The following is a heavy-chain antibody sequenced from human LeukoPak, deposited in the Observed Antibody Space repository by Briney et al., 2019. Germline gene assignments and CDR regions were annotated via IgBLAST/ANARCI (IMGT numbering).Heavy chain of an antibody. Sequence: PGGSLRLSCAASGFTFCSYWMNWVRQAPGKGLERVASIKQDGSEKSYVDFVEGRFTISRDNAKNSLYLQMNSLRAEDTAVYYCARDANWARDYWGQGTLVTVSS. CDR2: IKQDGSEK. V-gene: IGHV3-7*01. D-gene: IGHD7-27*01. CDR1: GFTFCSYW. J-gene: IGHJ4*02. CDR3: ARDANWARDY.